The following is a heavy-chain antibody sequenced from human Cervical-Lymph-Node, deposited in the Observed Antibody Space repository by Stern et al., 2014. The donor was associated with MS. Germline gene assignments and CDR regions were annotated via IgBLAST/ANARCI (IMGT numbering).Heavy chain of an antibody. Sequence: QVQLVQSGAEVRKPGASVKVSCKASGYIFTDYGIHWVRQAPGQRLEWVGWINACNGDTKYSPKFQGRVALSRDTSATTAYMDLSSLRSEDTAVYYCAPNLDYWGQGTLITVSS. CDR2: INACNGDT. CDR3: APNLDY. V-gene: IGHV1-3*01. J-gene: IGHJ4*02. CDR1: GYIFTDYG.